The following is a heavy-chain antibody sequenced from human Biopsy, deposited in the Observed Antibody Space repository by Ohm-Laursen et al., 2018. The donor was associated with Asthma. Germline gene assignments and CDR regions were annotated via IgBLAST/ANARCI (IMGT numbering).Heavy chain of an antibody. CDR1: GFSFSNFG. J-gene: IGHJ4*02. CDR2: ISFDGSNE. CDR3: AREGVAGTHIED. Sequence: SLRLSCAASGFSFSNFGMHWVRQAPGKRLEWVAVISFDGSNEDYADSVKGRFTISRDNSKNTLSLQMNSLTAEDTAVYYCAREGVAGTHIEDWGQGTLVTVSS. V-gene: IGHV3-30*03. D-gene: IGHD6-19*01.